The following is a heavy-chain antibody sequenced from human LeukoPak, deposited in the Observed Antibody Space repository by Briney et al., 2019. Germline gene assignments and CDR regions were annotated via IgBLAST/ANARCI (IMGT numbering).Heavy chain of an antibody. D-gene: IGHD1-26*01. CDR1: GGSISSYY. Sequence: KPSETLSLTCTVSGGSISSYYCSWIRQPPGKGLEWIGYIYYSGSTNYNPSLKSRVTISVDTSKNQFSLKLSSVTAADTAVYYCAREGISGSYGYWGQGTLVTVSS. V-gene: IGHV4-59*01. CDR3: AREGISGSYGY. J-gene: IGHJ4*02. CDR2: IYYSGST.